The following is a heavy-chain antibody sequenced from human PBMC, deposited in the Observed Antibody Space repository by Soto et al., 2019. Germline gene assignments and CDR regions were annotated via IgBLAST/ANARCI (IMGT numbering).Heavy chain of an antibody. Sequence: EVQLLESGGGLVQPGGSLRLSCVASGFTFSSYVMSWVRQAPGKGLEWVSGISGSGSSTYYADAVKGRFTISRDNSKNTLQLQMISLRAEDTAVYYCAKGVVTYYLERENWFDPWGQGTLVSVSS. CDR1: GFTFSSYV. CDR3: AKGVVTYYLERENWFDP. J-gene: IGHJ5*02. CDR2: ISGSGSST. D-gene: IGHD3-16*01. V-gene: IGHV3-23*01.